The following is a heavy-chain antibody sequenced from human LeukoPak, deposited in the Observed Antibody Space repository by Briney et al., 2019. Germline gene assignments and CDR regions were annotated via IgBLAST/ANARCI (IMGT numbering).Heavy chain of an antibody. J-gene: IGHJ4*02. D-gene: IGHD2-15*01. V-gene: IGHV3-74*01. Sequence: GGSLRLSCAASGFTFNSHWMHWVRQAPGKGLVWVSRINSAGSTTSYADSVKGRFTISRDNAKNTLYLQMNSLRAEDTAVYYCAKSCSGGSCYSDYWGQGTLVTVSS. CDR1: GFTFNSHW. CDR3: AKSCSGGSCYSDY. CDR2: INSAGSTT.